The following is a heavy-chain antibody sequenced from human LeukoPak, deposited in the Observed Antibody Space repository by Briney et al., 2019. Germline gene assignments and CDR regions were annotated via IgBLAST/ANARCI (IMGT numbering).Heavy chain of an antibody. J-gene: IGHJ3*02. D-gene: IGHD3-22*01. CDR1: GGSFSGYY. CDR2: INHSGST. CDR3: ARVASSGYYYAGGAFDI. V-gene: IGHV4-34*01. Sequence: SETLSLTCAVYGGSFSGYYWSWIRQPPGKGLEWIGEINHSGSTNYNPSLKSRVTISVDTSKNQFSLKLSSVTAADTAVYYCARVASSGYYYAGGAFDIWGQGTMVTVSS.